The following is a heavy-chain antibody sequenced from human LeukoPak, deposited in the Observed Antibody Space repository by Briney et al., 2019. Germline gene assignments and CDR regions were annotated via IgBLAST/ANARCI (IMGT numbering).Heavy chain of an antibody. CDR1: GFTFSDYY. J-gene: IGHJ6*02. D-gene: IGHD5-12*01. CDR2: ISSSGSTI. Sequence: GGSLRLSCAASGFTFSDYYMSWIRQAPGKGLEWVSYISSSGSTIYYADSVKGRFTISRDNAKNSLYLQMNSLRAEDTAVYYCARDYSTGATRPGYYYYYGMDVWGQGTTVTVSS. CDR3: ARDYSTGATRPGYYYYYGMDV. V-gene: IGHV3-11*01.